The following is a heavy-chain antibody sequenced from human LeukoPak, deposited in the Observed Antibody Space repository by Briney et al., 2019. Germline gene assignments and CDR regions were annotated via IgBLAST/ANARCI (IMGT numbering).Heavy chain of an antibody. CDR3: ARKYYDSSAYTPDAFDI. V-gene: IGHV1-69*04. D-gene: IGHD3-22*01. CDR1: GGTFSSYA. J-gene: IGHJ3*02. Sequence: GASVKVSCKASGGTFSSYAISWVRQAPGQGLEWMGRIIPIFGIANYAQKFQGRVTITADKSTSTAYMELSSLRSEDTAVYYCARKYYDSSAYTPDAFDIWGQGTMVTVSS. CDR2: IIPIFGIA.